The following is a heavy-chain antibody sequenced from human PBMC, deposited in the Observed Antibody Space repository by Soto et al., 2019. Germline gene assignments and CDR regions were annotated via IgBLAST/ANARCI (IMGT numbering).Heavy chain of an antibody. CDR1: GFTVRIYS. CDR2: MWYDGTNK. D-gene: IGHD3-16*01. J-gene: IGHJ3*02. CDR3: ARDATFGTKGGSFDI. Sequence: PXVSLRLYCAASGFTVRIYSMHWVRQSPGKGLEWVAVMWYDGTNKYYGESVKGRFTISRDNSENTLYLQMNSLRVEDTAVYYCARDATFGTKGGSFDIWGHGTLVTVSS. V-gene: IGHV3-33*01.